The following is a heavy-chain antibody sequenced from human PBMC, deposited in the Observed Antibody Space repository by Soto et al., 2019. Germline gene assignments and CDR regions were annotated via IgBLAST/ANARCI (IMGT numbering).Heavy chain of an antibody. V-gene: IGHV3-15*01. CDR3: TTDHGYCSGGSCQYYYYGMDV. D-gene: IGHD2-15*01. CDR1: GFTFSNAR. Sequence: GASPRLSCAASGFTFSNARKSRVRQAPGKGLEWVVRIKSKTDGWTTDYAAPVKGRFLISRDDSKNTLYLQISSLKTEDTAVYYCTTDHGYCSGGSCQYYYYGMDVWGQGTTVTVSS. CDR2: IKSKTDGWTT. J-gene: IGHJ6*02.